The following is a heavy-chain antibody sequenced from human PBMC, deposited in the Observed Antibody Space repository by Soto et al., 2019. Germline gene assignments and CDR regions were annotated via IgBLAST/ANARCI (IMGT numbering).Heavy chain of an antibody. V-gene: IGHV3-66*04. D-gene: IGHD3-3*01. CDR1: GFTVSTYH. CDR2: IYSAGSA. J-gene: IGHJ6*02. CDR3: TRHDSNYDFWSGSPPRYGMDV. Sequence: GGSLRLSCAASGFTVSTYHMSWVRQAPGKGLEWVSVIYSAGSADFADSVKVRFTISRDNSKNTLYLQMNSLKTEDTAVYYCTRHDSNYDFWSGSPPRYGMDVWGQGTTVTVSS.